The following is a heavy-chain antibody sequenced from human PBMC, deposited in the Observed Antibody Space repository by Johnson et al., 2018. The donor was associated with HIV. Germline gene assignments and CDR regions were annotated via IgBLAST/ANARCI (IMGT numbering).Heavy chain of an antibody. CDR3: ARAMTSSWYGGGFDPFDM. D-gene: IGHD6-13*01. Sequence: VQLVESGGGVVQPGRSLRLSCAATGFAFSNFGMHWVRQAPGTGLEWVAVTSYDGSTKYYDDSVKGRFTISRDNAKNSLYLHMNSLSAEDTAVYYCARAMTSSWYGGGFDPFDMWGQGTMVTVSS. CDR2: TSYDGSTK. V-gene: IGHV3-30*03. CDR1: GFAFSNFG. J-gene: IGHJ3*02.